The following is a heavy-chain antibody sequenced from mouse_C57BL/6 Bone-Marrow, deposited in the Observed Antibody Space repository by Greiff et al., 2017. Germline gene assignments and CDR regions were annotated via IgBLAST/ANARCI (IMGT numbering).Heavy chain of an antibody. CDR3: AREKTARDYYAMDY. D-gene: IGHD3-2*01. V-gene: IGHV1-81*01. CDR2: IYPRSGNT. CDR1: GYTFTSYG. J-gene: IGHJ4*01. Sequence: QVQLKQSGAELARPGASVQLSCKASGYTFTSYGISWVKQRTGQGLEWIGEIYPRSGNTYYNEKFKGKATLTADKSSSTAYMELRSLTAEDSAVYFCAREKTARDYYAMDYWGQGTSVTVSS.